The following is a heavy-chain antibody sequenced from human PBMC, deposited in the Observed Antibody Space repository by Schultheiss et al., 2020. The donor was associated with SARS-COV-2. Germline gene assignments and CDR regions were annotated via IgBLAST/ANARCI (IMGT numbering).Heavy chain of an antibody. CDR1: GFTFSSYA. J-gene: IGHJ6*02. CDR2: IKSETDGGTT. CDR3: TTAVGRPGYYGMDV. Sequence: GGSLRLSCAASGFTFSSYAMHWVRQAPGKGLEWVGRIKSETDGGTTDYAAPVKGRFTISRDDSKNTLYLQMNSLKTEDTAVYYCTTAVGRPGYYGMDVWGQGTTVTVSS. V-gene: IGHV3-15*01. D-gene: IGHD6-6*01.